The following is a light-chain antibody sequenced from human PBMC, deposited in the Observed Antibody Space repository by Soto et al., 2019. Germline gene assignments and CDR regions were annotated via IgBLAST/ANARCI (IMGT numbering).Light chain of an antibody. J-gene: IGLJ2*01. Sequence: QSVLTQPPSASGTPGQRVTISCSGSSSNVGGNYVSWYQQVPGTAPKLVIYRNDQRPSGVPDRFSGSKSDTSASLAISGLRSEDEADYYCATWDDSLSVFVLFGGGTKVTVL. CDR2: RND. V-gene: IGLV1-47*01. CDR3: ATWDDSLSVFVL. CDR1: SSNVGGNY.